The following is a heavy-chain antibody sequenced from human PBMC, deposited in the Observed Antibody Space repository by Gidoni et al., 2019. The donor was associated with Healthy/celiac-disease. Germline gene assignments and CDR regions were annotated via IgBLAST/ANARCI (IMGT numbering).Heavy chain of an antibody. CDR1: GGSISSSSYY. V-gene: IGHV4-39*01. CDR2: IYYSGST. D-gene: IGHD2-15*01. CDR3: ARPDLGYCSGGSCPFGY. Sequence: QLQLQESGPGLVKPSETLSLTCTVSGGSISSSSYYWGWIRQPPGKGLEWIGSIYYSGSTYYNPSLKSRVTISVDTSKNQFSLKLSSVTAADTAVYYCARPDLGYCSGGSCPFGYWGQGTLVTVSS. J-gene: IGHJ4*02.